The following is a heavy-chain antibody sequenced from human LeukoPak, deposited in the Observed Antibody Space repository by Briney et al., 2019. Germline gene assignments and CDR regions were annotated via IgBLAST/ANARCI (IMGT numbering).Heavy chain of an antibody. D-gene: IGHD3-10*01. J-gene: IGHJ4*02. CDR1: GYSFTSYW. V-gene: IGHV5-10-1*01. CDR3: ARDHTSDGSGSYYQDY. CDR2: IDPSDSYT. Sequence: GESLKITRKGSGYSFTSYWISWVRQMPGKGMEWMGRIDPSDSYTNYSPSFQGHVTISADKSISTAYLQWSSLKASDTAMYYCARDHTSDGSGSYYQDYWGQGTLVTVSS.